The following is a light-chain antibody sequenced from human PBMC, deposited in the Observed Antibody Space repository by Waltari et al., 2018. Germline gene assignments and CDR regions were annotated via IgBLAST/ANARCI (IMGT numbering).Light chain of an antibody. J-gene: IGLJ2*01. V-gene: IGLV2-14*01. CDR3: SSYTSSSTGI. Sequence: QSALTQPASVSGSPGQSITISCPGTSRDVGGYNFVSWYQQPPGKIPNLIIYEVYKRPSGVSYRFSGSKSGNTASLTISGLQAEDEADYYCSSYTSSSTGIFGGGTKLTVL. CDR1: SRDVGGYNF. CDR2: EVY.